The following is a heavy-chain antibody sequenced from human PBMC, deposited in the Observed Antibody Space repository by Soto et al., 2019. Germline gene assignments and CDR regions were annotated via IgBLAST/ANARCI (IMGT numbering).Heavy chain of an antibody. V-gene: IGHV1-69*13. D-gene: IGHD3-22*01. CDR3: ARAKDYYDSSGSPRFDY. CDR1: GGTFSSYA. J-gene: IGHJ4*02. Sequence: ASVKVSCKASGGTFSSYAISWVRQAPGQGLEWMGGIIPIFGTANYAQKFQGRVTITADESTSTAYMELSSLRSEDTAVYYCARAKDYYDSSGSPRFDYWGQGTLVTVSS. CDR2: IIPIFGTA.